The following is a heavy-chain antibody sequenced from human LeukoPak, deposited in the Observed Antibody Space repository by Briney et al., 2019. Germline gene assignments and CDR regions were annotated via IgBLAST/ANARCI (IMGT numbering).Heavy chain of an antibody. Sequence: GGSLRLSCASSGLNVSRNYMSWVRQAPGKGPQWVSVILHYADSVKGRFTISRDNSKNTLFLQMDSLRAEDTAVYYCATVADFGDYYFDYWGQGTLVTVSS. D-gene: IGHD4-17*01. CDR1: GLNVSRNY. V-gene: IGHV3-53*01. CDR2: IL. CDR3: ATVADFGDYYFDY. J-gene: IGHJ4*02.